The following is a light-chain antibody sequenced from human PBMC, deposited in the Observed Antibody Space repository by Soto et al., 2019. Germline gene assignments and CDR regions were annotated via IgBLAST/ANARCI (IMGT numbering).Light chain of an antibody. CDR2: GAS. V-gene: IGKV3-20*01. Sequence: EIVLTQSPGTLSLSPGERATLSCRASQSVSSSYFAWYQQKPGQAPRLLIYGASNRATGIPDRFSGSGSGTDFTLTISRLEPEDFSVYYCQHYGGSPPYTFGQGTKLEIK. CDR3: QHYGGSPPYT. J-gene: IGKJ2*01. CDR1: QSVSSSY.